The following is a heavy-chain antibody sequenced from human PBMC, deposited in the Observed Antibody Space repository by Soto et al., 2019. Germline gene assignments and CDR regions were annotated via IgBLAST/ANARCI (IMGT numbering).Heavy chain of an antibody. CDR3: ARDDALPDNGLEH. D-gene: IGHD1-1*01. V-gene: IGHV3-33*01. CDR2: IVADGTGL. Sequence: QVQLVESGVGVVQPGTSLRHSCAASGFRFSNYGMHWVRQAPAKGLEWLAVIVADGTGLHYADSVRGRCPMSIDNSKPTRYPKRTSRRAHDTTIYFCARDDALPDNGLEHWGQGILVTVSS. J-gene: IGHJ4*02. CDR1: GFRFSNYG.